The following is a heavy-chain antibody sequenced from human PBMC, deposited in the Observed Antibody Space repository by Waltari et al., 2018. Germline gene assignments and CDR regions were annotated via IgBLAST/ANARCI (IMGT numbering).Heavy chain of an antibody. D-gene: IGHD2-21*02. CDR2: ISSSSSTI. J-gene: IGHJ3*02. CDR3: VRERVAGGRNFWGTVVTPHAFDI. CDR1: GFTFSSYS. V-gene: IGHV3-48*04. Sequence: EVQLVESGGGLVQPGGSLRLSCAASGFTFSSYSMNWVRQAPGKGLEWVSYISSSSSTIYYADSVKGRFTISRDNAKNSLYLQMNSLRAEDTAVYYCVRERVAGGRNFWGTVVTPHAFDIWGQGTMVTVSS.